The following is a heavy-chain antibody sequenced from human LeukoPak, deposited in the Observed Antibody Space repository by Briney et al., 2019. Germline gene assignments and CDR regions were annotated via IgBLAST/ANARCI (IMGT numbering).Heavy chain of an antibody. V-gene: IGHV4-34*01. CDR2: INHSGST. CDR1: GGSFSGYY. Sequence: KASETLSLTCAVYGGSFSGYYWSWIRQPPGKGLEWIGEINHSGSTNYNPSLKSRVTISVDTSKNQFSLKLSSVTAADTAVYYCARHRRSGVLLWFGESTRFDYWGRGTLVTVSS. D-gene: IGHD3-10*01. CDR3: ARHRRSGVLLWFGESTRFDY. J-gene: IGHJ4*02.